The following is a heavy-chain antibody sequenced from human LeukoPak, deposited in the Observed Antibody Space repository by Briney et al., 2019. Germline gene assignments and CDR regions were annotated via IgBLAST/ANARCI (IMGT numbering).Heavy chain of an antibody. CDR1: GFTFSSFA. V-gene: IGHV3-21*01. Sequence: GGSLRLSCAASGFTFSSFAMSWVRRAPGKGLEWVSSISSSSSYIYYADSVKGRFTISRDNAKNSLYLQMNSLRAEDTAVYYCARVEYYYDSGSSLHWVGFDYWGQGTLVTVSS. CDR3: ARVEYYYDSGSSLHWVGFDY. J-gene: IGHJ4*02. CDR2: ISSSSSYI. D-gene: IGHD3-10*01.